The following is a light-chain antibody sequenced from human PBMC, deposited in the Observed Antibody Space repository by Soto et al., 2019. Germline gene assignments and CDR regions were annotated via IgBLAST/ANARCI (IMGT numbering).Light chain of an antibody. CDR2: GAN. J-gene: IGKJ1*01. Sequence: DIQMTQSPSSLSPSVGDKVTITCRASQDIRNYLNWYQQRPGTAPKVLIFGANSLQSGVPSRFSGSGSGTEFTLTISSLQPEDFATYYCQQNYGTPGTFGQGTKVDVK. CDR1: QDIRNY. CDR3: QQNYGTPGT. V-gene: IGKV1-39*01.